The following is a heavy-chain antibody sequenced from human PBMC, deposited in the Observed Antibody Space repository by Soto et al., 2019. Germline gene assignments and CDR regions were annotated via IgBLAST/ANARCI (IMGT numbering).Heavy chain of an antibody. CDR2: IIPILGIA. D-gene: IGHD3-10*01. CDR1: GGTFSSYT. V-gene: IGHV1-69*02. Sequence: ASVKVSCKASGGTFSSYTISWVRQAPGQGLEWMGRIIPILGIANYAQKFQGRVTITADKSTSTAYMELSSLRSEDTAVYYCASDTNYYGSGSYFSSYMDVWGKGTTVTVSS. J-gene: IGHJ6*03. CDR3: ASDTNYYGSGSYFSSYMDV.